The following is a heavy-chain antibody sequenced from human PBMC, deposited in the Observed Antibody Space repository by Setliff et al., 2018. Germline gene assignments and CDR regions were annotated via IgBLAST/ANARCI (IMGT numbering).Heavy chain of an antibody. CDR2: VFYGGST. CDR3: ARHLGPWDPVDY. V-gene: IGHV4-59*08. D-gene: IGHD1-26*01. Sequence: PSETLSLTCAVSGASTTTYYWSWIRQPPGKGLEWIGYVFYGGSTKFNPPLKSRASISVDTTKNQFSSRLISVTAADTAIYYCARHLGPWDPVDYWGPGTLVTVSS. CDR1: GASTTTYY. J-gene: IGHJ4*02.